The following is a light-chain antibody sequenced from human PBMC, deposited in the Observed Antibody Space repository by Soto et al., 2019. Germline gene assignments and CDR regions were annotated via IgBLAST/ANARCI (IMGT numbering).Light chain of an antibody. J-gene: IGKJ1*01. CDR1: QSVSSSY. V-gene: IGKV3-20*01. Sequence: IMLTQSPGTLSLSPGERATLSCRASQSVSSSYLAWYHQKPGQAPRLLLYGASTRATGIPDRFSGSGSGTDFTLTISGLEPEDFAVYYCQQYGSSPWTFGQGTKVEIK. CDR3: QQYGSSPWT. CDR2: GAS.